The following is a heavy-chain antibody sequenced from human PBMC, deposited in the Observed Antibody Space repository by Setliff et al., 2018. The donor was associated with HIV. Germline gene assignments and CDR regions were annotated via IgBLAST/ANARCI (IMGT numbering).Heavy chain of an antibody. J-gene: IGHJ4*02. V-gene: IGHV1-69*13. Sequence: SVKVSCKASGGTFRNYGISWVRQAPGQGLEWMGGIIPIFGTTNYAQKFRGRVTITADESTTTAYMELSSLRSEDTAVYYCVIGSAARPFDYWGQGTLVTVSS. CDR3: VIGSAARPFDY. CDR1: GGTFRNYG. CDR2: IIPIFGTT. D-gene: IGHD6-6*01.